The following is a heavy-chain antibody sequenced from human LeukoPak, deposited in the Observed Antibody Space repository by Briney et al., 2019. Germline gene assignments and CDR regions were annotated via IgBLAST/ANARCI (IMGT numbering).Heavy chain of an antibody. D-gene: IGHD2-2*01. CDR3: ARVPTIVVVPAAIFQGRSGAQNYYYGMDV. Sequence: GASVKVSCKASGYTFTGYYMHWVRQAPGQGLEWMGWISAYNGNTNYAQKLQGRVTMTTDTSTSTAYMELRSLRSDDTAVYYCARVPTIVVVPAAIFQGRSGAQNYYYGMDVWGQGTTVTVSS. CDR1: GYTFTGYY. V-gene: IGHV1-18*04. J-gene: IGHJ6*02. CDR2: ISAYNGNT.